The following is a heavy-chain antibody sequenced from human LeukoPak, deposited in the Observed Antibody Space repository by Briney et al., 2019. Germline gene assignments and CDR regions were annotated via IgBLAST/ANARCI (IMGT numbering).Heavy chain of an antibody. CDR1: GFTFSLYG. CDR2: ISSNGSHI. CDR3: ARDGGSGILD. D-gene: IGHD3-10*01. V-gene: IGHV3-21*05. J-gene: IGHJ4*02. Sequence: GGSLRLSCAASGFTFSLYGVNWVRQAPGKGLEWVSYISSNGSHIFYADSVKGRFTISRDNAKNSLSLLMNSLRAEDTAVYYCARDGGSGILDWGQGTLVTVSS.